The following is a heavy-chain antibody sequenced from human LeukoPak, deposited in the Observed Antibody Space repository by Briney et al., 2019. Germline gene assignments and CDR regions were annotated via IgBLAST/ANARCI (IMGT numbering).Heavy chain of an antibody. J-gene: IGHJ4*02. D-gene: IGHD5-12*01. Sequence: ASVKVSCKASGYTFTGYYMHWVRQAPGQGLEWMGWINPNSGGTNYAQKFQGRVTMTRDTSISTAYMELSRLRSDDTAVYYCARVATRYSGYGAFDYWGQGTLVPVSS. CDR2: INPNSGGT. V-gene: IGHV1-2*02. CDR3: ARVATRYSGYGAFDY. CDR1: GYTFTGYY.